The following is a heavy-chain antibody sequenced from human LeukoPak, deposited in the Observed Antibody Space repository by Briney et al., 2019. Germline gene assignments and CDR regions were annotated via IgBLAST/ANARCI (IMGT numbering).Heavy chain of an antibody. CDR1: GYAFTIHH. Sequence: GASVKLSCKASGYAFTIHHMHWGRQAPGQGVEWMGCINPNSGGTTYAQKLQGRVNMTRDTSIRTAYMELSRLRSEDTAVYSCARPGTLGYSGNYYYFDYWGQGTLVTVSS. J-gene: IGHJ4*02. CDR3: ARPGTLGYSGNYYYFDY. D-gene: IGHD1-26*01. V-gene: IGHV1-2*02. CDR2: INPNSGGT.